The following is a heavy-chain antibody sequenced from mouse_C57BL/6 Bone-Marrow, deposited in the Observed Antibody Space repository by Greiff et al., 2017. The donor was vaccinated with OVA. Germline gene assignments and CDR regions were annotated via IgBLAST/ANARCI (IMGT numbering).Heavy chain of an antibody. D-gene: IGHD1-2*01. CDR2: IDPEDGET. CDR1: GFNIKDYY. J-gene: IGHJ4*01. V-gene: IGHV14-2*01. Sequence: VQLQQSGAELVKPGASVKLSCTASGFNIKDYYMHWVKQRTEQGLEWIGRIDPEDGETKYAPKFPGKATITADTSSNTAYLQLGSLTSEDTAVYYCARSALRRNYAMNYWGQGTSVTVSS. CDR3: ARSALRRNYAMNY.